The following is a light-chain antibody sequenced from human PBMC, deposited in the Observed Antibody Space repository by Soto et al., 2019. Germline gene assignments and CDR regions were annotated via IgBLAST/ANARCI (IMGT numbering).Light chain of an antibody. CDR1: SSDVGGYDY. J-gene: IGLJ2*01. V-gene: IGLV2-8*01. CDR3: SSYAGSNAVV. Sequence: QSALTQPPSASGSPGQSVTISCTGTSSDVGGYDYVSWYQQHPGKAPKLMMYAVSKRPSGVPDRFSGNKSGNTASLTVSGRQAEDEDDYCCSSYAGSNAVVFGGGTKVTVL. CDR2: AVS.